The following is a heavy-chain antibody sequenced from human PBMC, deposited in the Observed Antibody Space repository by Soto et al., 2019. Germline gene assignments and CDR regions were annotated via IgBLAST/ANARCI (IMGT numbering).Heavy chain of an antibody. CDR2: IYYSGST. Sequence: KPWETLPLTCTVSGGSISSGDYYWSWIRQPPGKGLEWIGYIYYSGSTYYNPSLKSRVTISVDTSKNQFSLKLSSVTAADTAVYYCARDGGVVVVAGNPDYGMDVWGQGTTVTVSS. CDR3: ARDGGVVVVAGNPDYGMDV. V-gene: IGHV4-30-4*01. CDR1: GGSISSGDYY. J-gene: IGHJ6*02. D-gene: IGHD2-15*01.